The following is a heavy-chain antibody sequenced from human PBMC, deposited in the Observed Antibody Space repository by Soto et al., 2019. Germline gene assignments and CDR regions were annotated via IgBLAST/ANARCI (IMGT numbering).Heavy chain of an antibody. CDR3: AKDEFPFQWLAIPPFDY. J-gene: IGHJ4*02. V-gene: IGHV3-9*01. Sequence: EVQLVESGGGLVQPGRSLRLSCAASGFTFDDYAMHWVRQAPGKGLEWVSGISWNSDSIGYADSVKGRFTISRDNAKNSLYLQMNSLRAEDTALYYCAKDEFPFQWLAIPPFDYWGQGTLVTVSS. CDR2: ISWNSDSI. D-gene: IGHD6-19*01. CDR1: GFTFDDYA.